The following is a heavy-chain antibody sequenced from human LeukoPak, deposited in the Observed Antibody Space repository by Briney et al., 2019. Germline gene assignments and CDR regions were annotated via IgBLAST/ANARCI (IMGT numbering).Heavy chain of an antibody. J-gene: IGHJ5*02. CDR2: INPNGGGT. V-gene: IGHV1-2*02. CDR3: ARSHDDTNSVGP. CDR1: GYTFTGYY. D-gene: IGHD4-11*01. Sequence: ASVKVSCKASGYTFTGYYIHWVRLAPGQGLEWMGWINPNGGGTNYAQKFQGRVTMTRDTSISTAYLDLSSLRSDDTAVYYCARSHDDTNSVGPWGQGTLVTVSS.